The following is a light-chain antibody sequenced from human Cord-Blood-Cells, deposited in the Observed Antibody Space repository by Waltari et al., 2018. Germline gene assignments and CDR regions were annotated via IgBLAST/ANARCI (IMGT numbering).Light chain of an antibody. CDR2: AAS. CDR3: QQSYSTPFT. CDR1: QSISSY. Sequence: DIQMTQSPSSLSASVGDRVTITCRASQSISSYLNWYQQKPGKAPKLLIYAASSLQSGVPSRFSGSVSGTDFTLTISSLQPEDFATYYCQQSYSTPFTFGPG. V-gene: IGKV1-39*01. J-gene: IGKJ3*01.